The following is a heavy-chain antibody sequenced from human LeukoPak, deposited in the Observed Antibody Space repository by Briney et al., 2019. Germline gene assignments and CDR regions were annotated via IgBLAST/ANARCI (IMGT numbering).Heavy chain of an antibody. CDR1: GGTFSSYA. CDR3: ARGSGSYYFAFDI. D-gene: IGHD1-26*01. Sequence: ASVKVSCKASGGTFSSYAISWVRQAPGQGLEWTGRIIPIFGTANYAQKFQGRVTITTDESTSTAYMELSSLRSEDTAVYYCARGSGSYYFAFDIWGPGTMVTVSS. V-gene: IGHV1-69*05. CDR2: IIPIFGTA. J-gene: IGHJ3*02.